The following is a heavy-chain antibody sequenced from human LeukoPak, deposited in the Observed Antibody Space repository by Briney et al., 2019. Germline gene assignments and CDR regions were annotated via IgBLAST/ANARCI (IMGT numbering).Heavy chain of an antibody. Sequence: GASVKVSCKASGYTFTSYYMQWVRQAPGQGLEWMGIINPSGGSTTYAQKFQGRVTMTRDMSTSTVYMELSSLRSEDTAVYYCARDHLQTMVRGVMIYWGQGTLVTVSS. V-gene: IGHV1-46*01. CDR1: GYTFTSYY. J-gene: IGHJ4*02. CDR2: INPSGGST. D-gene: IGHD3-10*01. CDR3: ARDHLQTMVRGVMIY.